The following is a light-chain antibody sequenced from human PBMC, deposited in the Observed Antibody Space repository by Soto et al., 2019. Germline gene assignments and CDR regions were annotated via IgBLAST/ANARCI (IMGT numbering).Light chain of an antibody. CDR1: SSDVGGYKY. V-gene: IGLV2-14*01. CDR3: ASYAARSTLGV. CDR2: EVT. Sequence: QSVRTQPASVSGSPGQSITISCTGTSSDVGGYKYVSWYQHHPGKAPKLIIFEVTNRPSGVSNRFSGSKSGNTASLTISGLQAEDEADYYCASYAARSTLGVFGTGTKVTVL. J-gene: IGLJ1*01.